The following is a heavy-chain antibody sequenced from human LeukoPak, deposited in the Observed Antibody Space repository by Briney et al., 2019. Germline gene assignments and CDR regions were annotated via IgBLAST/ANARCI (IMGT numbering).Heavy chain of an antibody. D-gene: IGHD6-13*01. J-gene: IGHJ4*02. V-gene: IGHV3-30*02. CDR1: GFTFTSYG. CDR2: IRYDGSNK. Sequence: PGGSLRLSCAASGFTFTSYGIHWVRQAPGKGLEWVAFIRYDGSNKYYADSVKGRFTISRDNSKNTLYLQMNSLRAEDTAVYYRAKDISGSWSIDYWGQGTLVTVSS. CDR3: AKDISGSWSIDY.